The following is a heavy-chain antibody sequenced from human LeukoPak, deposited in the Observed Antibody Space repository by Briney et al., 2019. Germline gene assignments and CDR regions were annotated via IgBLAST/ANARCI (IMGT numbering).Heavy chain of an antibody. Sequence: GGSLRLSCAASGFTFSSYSMNWVRQAPGKGLEWVSSISSSSSYIYYADSVKGRSTISRDNAKNSLYLQMNSLRAEDTAVYYCARDRGYGGNSVPYYFDYWGQGTLVTVSS. CDR3: ARDRGYGGNSVPYYFDY. V-gene: IGHV3-21*01. D-gene: IGHD4-23*01. J-gene: IGHJ4*02. CDR1: GFTFSSYS. CDR2: ISSSSSYI.